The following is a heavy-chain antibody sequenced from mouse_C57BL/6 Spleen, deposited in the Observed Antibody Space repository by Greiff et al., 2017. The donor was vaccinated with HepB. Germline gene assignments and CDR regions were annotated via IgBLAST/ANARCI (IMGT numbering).Heavy chain of an antibody. J-gene: IGHJ3*01. CDR2: IYPGSGNT. CDR3: ARVYDGVGAWFAY. V-gene: IGHV1-81*01. D-gene: IGHD2-3*01. Sequence: VKLLESGAELARPGASVKLSCKASGYTFTSYGISWVKQRPGQGLEWIGEIYPGSGNTYYNEKFKGKATLTADKSSSTAYMELRSLTSEDSAVYFCARVYDGVGAWFAYWGQGTLVTVSA. CDR1: GYTFTSYG.